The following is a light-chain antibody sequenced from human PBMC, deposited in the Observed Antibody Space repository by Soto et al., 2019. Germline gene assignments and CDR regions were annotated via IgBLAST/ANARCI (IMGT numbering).Light chain of an antibody. J-gene: IGKJ4*01. V-gene: IGKV3-11*01. CDR2: DGS. CDR3: QQRRNWPPLT. CDR1: ENVDIY. Sequence: PGERATLSCRASENVDIYLAWYQQKPGQASRLLIYDGSNRATGIPARFSGSGSGTDFTLTISRLEPEDFAVYYCQQRRNWPPLTFGGGTRVEIK.